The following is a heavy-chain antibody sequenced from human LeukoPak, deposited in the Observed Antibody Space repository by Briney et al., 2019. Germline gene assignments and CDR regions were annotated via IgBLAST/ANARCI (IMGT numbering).Heavy chain of an antibody. D-gene: IGHD3/OR15-3a*01. CDR2: INPNSGVT. V-gene: IGHV1-2*02. CDR1: GYTFTGYY. CDR3: ARDSGFSGTQRGEY. J-gene: IGHJ4*02. Sequence: ASVKVSCKASGYTFTGYYTHWVRQAPGQGLEWMGWINPNSGVTHYPQKFQGRVTMTRDTSIRTAYMEVSSLRSEDTAVYYCARDSGFSGTQRGEYWGQGTLVTVSS.